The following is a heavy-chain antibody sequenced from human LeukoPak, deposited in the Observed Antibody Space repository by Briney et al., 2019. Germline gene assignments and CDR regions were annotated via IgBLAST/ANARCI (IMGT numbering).Heavy chain of an antibody. J-gene: IGHJ4*02. Sequence: PGGSLRLSCAASGFTFSNYGMNWVRQAPGKGLEWVSYISSGSRTINYADSVKGRFTVSRDKAKNSLYLQMNSLRAEDMAVYYCARGSSSRPDYWGQGTLVTVSS. D-gene: IGHD1-26*01. V-gene: IGHV3-48*01. CDR1: GFTFSNYG. CDR2: ISSGSRTI. CDR3: ARGSSSRPDY.